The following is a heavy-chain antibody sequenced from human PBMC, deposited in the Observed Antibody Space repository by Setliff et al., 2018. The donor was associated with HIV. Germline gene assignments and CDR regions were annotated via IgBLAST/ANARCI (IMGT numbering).Heavy chain of an antibody. Sequence: SETLSLTCAVSGYSISCGYYWGWIRQPPGKGLEWIGSIYHSGSTYDSPSLKSRVTISLDTSNNHFSLKLSSVTAADTAVYSCARGGSYDTFDYWGQGTLVTVSS. CDR2: IYHSGST. J-gene: IGHJ4*02. CDR3: ARGGSYDTFDY. CDR1: GYSISCGYY. V-gene: IGHV4-38-2*01. D-gene: IGHD3-22*01.